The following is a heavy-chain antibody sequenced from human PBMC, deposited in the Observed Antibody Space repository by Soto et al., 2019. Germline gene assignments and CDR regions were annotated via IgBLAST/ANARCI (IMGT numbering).Heavy chain of an antibody. CDR3: ARDVNGGFCSA. Sequence: EVQLVESGGGLVQPGGSLRLSCAASGFTFSSYSMNWVRQAPGKGLEWVSTISSRNNDMYYVDSVKGRFTISRDNARNSVYLQMNSLRADDTAVYYCARDVNGGFCSAWGQGTLVTVSS. CDR1: GFTFSSYS. CDR2: ISSRNNDM. D-gene: IGHD2-15*01. V-gene: IGHV3-21*01. J-gene: IGHJ5*02.